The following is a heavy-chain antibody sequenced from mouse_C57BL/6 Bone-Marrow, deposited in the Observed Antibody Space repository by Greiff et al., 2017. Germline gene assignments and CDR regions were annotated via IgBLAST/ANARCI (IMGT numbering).Heavy chain of an antibody. V-gene: IGHV1-64*01. CDR2: IHPNSGST. CDR1: GYTFTSYW. Sequence: VQLQQPGAELVKPGASVKLSCKASGYTFTSYWMHWVKQRPGQGLEWIGMIHPNSGSTNYNEKFKSKDTLTVDKSSSTAYMQLSSLTSEDSAVYYCARGGYYYGSSHWYFDVWGTGTTVTVSS. J-gene: IGHJ1*03. CDR3: ARGGYYYGSSHWYFDV. D-gene: IGHD1-1*01.